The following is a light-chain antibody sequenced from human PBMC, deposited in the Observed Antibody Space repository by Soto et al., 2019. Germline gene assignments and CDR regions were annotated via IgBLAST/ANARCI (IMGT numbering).Light chain of an antibody. CDR1: TSNIGNNY. CDR3: GTLDSSLSAGV. V-gene: IGLV1-51*02. Sequence: QSVLTQPPSISAAPGQKVTISCSGSTSNIGNNYVSWYQQLPGTAPKLLIYENNKPPSGIPDRFSGSKAGTSATLGITGLQTGDEADYYCGTLDSSLSAGVFGVGTKLTVL. CDR2: ENN. J-gene: IGLJ3*02.